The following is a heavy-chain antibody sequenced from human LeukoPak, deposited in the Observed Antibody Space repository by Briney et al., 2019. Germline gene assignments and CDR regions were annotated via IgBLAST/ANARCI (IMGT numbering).Heavy chain of an antibody. V-gene: IGHV3-7*05. Sequence: AGGSLRLSCAASGFTLSSYWMSWVRQAPGKGLEWVANIKQDGSEKYYVDSVKGRFTISRDNAKNSLYLQMNSLRAEDTAVYYCARSRIAAAGRWFDPWGQGTLVTVSS. D-gene: IGHD6-13*01. CDR3: ARSRIAAAGRWFDP. CDR2: IKQDGSEK. J-gene: IGHJ5*02. CDR1: GFTLSSYW.